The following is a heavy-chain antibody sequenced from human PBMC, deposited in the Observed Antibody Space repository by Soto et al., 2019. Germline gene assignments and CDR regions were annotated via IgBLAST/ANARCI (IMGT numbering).Heavy chain of an antibody. Sequence: EVQLVESGGGLVQPGGSLRLSCTASGFTFSVSGMTWVRQAPGKGLEWVARIKPDESEKKYADSVKGRFSISRDNAKNSMYLQMDSLRGEDTAVYYCVRGGSNYASWGQGTLVTVSS. CDR1: GFTFSVSG. CDR2: IKPDESEK. V-gene: IGHV3-7*01. J-gene: IGHJ5*02. D-gene: IGHD4-4*01. CDR3: VRGGSNYAS.